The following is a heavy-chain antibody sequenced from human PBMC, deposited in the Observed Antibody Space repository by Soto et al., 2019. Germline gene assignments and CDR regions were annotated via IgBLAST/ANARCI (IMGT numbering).Heavy chain of an antibody. Sequence: QVQLVQSGADVKKPGASVKVSCKASGYTFTGYYIHWVRQAPGQGLEWMGWINPNSGGTKYPQKFQGRVTMTRDTSIRTVYMSLTGLKSDDTAVYFCARDLAKGGGSAGFDYWGQGTLVAVSS. CDR1: GYTFTGYY. D-gene: IGHD2-15*01. V-gene: IGHV1-2*02. CDR2: INPNSGGT. CDR3: ARDLAKGGGSAGFDY. J-gene: IGHJ4*02.